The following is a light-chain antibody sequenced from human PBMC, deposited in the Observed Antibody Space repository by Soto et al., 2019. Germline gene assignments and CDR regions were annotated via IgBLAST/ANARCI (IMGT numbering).Light chain of an antibody. CDR2: GNI. CDR3: QSYDSSRSGIVV. Sequence: SVLTQPPSVSGAPGQRVTISCTGSSSNIGAGYDVHWYQQLPGTAPKLLIYGNINRPSGVPDRFSGSKSGTSASLAITGLQAEDEADYYCQSYDSSRSGIVVFGGGTKLTVL. V-gene: IGLV1-40*01. CDR1: SSNIGAGYD. J-gene: IGLJ2*01.